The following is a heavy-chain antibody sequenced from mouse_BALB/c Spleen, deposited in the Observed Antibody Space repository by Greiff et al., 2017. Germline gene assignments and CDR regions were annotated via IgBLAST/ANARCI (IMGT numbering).Heavy chain of an antibody. CDR2: ILPGSGST. D-gene: IGHD1-1*01. CDR3: ATGSSSFDY. Sequence: VQLQQSGAELMKPGASVKISCKATGYTFSSYWIEWVKQRPGHGLEWIGEILPGSGSTNYNEKFKGRATFTADTSSNTAYMQLSSLTSEDSAVYYCATGSSSFDYWGQGTTLTVSS. J-gene: IGHJ2*01. V-gene: IGHV1-9*01. CDR1: GYTFSSYW.